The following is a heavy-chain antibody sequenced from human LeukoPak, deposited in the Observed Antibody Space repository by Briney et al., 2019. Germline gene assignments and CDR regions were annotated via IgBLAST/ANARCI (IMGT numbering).Heavy chain of an antibody. CDR1: GFSFSGIG. Sequence: GGSLRLSCAASGFSFSGIGMHWVRQGPGKGLEWVAIIWSDGSKRCCADFVKGRFTISRDNSQNTLYLQMSSLRAEDTAVYYCGRDEYGDLAVEYWGQGTLVTVSS. J-gene: IGHJ4*02. V-gene: IGHV3-33*01. CDR3: GRDEYGDLAVEY. D-gene: IGHD4-17*01. CDR2: IWSDGSKR.